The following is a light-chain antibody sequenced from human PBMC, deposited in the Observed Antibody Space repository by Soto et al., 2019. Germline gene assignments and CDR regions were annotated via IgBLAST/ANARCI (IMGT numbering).Light chain of an antibody. CDR3: CSYAGSSSPWV. CDR2: DVS. Sequence: QSALTQPASVSGSPGQSITISCTGTSSDVGNYNLVSWYQQHPGKAPKLIIYDVSERPSGVSNRFSASKSGNTASLTISGLQTDDEADYYCCSYAGSSSPWVFGGGTKLTVL. J-gene: IGLJ3*02. CDR1: SSDVGNYNL. V-gene: IGLV2-23*02.